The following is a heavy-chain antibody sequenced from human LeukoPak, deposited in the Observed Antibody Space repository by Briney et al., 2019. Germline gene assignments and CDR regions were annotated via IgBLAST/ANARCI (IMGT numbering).Heavy chain of an antibody. J-gene: IGHJ4*02. D-gene: IGHD6-19*01. CDR1: GFTVSSNY. CDR2: IYSGGST. CDR3: ARELRGSGWYVDY. Sequence: GGSLRLSCAASGFTVSSNYMSWVRQAPGKGLEWVSVIYSGGSTYYADYVKGRFTISRDNSKNTLYLQMNSLRAEDTAVYYCARELRGSGWYVDYWGQGTLVTVSS. V-gene: IGHV3-53*01.